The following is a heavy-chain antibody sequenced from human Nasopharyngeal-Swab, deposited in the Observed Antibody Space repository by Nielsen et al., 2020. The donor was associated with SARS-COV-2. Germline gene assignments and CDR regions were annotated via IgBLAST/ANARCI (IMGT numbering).Heavy chain of an antibody. Sequence: GESLKISCAASGFTFSSYWMSWVRQAPGKGLEWVANIKQDGSEKYYVDPVKGRFTISRDNAKNSLYLQMNSLRAEDTAVYYCARATIVATIFGYYYYYYMDVWGKGTTVTVSS. CDR2: IKQDGSEK. CDR3: ARATIVATIFGYYYYYYMDV. V-gene: IGHV3-7*01. CDR1: GFTFSSYW. J-gene: IGHJ6*03. D-gene: IGHD5-12*01.